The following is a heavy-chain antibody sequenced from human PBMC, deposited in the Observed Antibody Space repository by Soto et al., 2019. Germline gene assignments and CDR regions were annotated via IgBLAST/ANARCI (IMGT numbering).Heavy chain of an antibody. CDR1: GGSFSGYY. D-gene: IGHD6-13*01. CDR3: ARGSSWYGYYYMDV. V-gene: IGHV4-34*01. J-gene: IGHJ6*03. CDR2: INHSGST. Sequence: SETLSLTCAVYGGSFSGYYWSWIRQPPGKGLEWIGEINHSGSTNHNPSLKSRVTISVDTSKNQFSLKLSSVTAADTAVYYCARGSSWYGYYYMDVWGKGTTVTVSS.